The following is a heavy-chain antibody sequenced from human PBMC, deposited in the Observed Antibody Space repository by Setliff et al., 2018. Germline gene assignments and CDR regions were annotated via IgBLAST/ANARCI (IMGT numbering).Heavy chain of an antibody. CDR3: ARVTYCGGDCYSFDY. V-gene: IGHV1-2*02. Sequence: ASVKVSCKTSGYPFVGYFIYWMRQAPGQGLEWVGWIDPKSGRTKYAVKFQGRVIVTRDTSSSTAYMELRSLRSDDTAVYYCARVTYCGGDCYSFDYWGQGALVTVSS. CDR2: IDPKSGRT. D-gene: IGHD2-21*01. J-gene: IGHJ4*02. CDR1: GYPFVGYF.